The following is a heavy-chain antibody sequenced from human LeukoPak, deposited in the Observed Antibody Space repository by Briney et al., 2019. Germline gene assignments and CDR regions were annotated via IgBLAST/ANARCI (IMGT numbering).Heavy chain of an antibody. CDR3: ARTEVIPAAIGENYYYGMDV. V-gene: IGHV3-21*01. CDR1: GFMFSSYS. D-gene: IGHD2-2*01. Sequence: GGSLRLSCAASGFMFSSYSMNWVRQAPGKGLEWVSSLSSSSYIYYADSVKGRFTISRDNPKNSLYMQMNSLRAEDMAVYYCARTEVIPAAIGENYYYGMDVWGKGTTVTVSS. CDR2: LSSSSYI. J-gene: IGHJ6*04.